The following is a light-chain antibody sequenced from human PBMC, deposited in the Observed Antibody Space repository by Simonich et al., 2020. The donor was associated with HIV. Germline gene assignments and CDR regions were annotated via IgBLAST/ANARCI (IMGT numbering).Light chain of an antibody. CDR3: QQYYSTPPT. CDR2: WAS. Sequence: DSVMTQSPDSLAVSLGERATINCKSSQSVLYSSNNKKYLAWYQQKPGQPPKLLIYWASTRESGVPDRFSSSGSGTDFTLTISSLQAEDVAVYYCQQYYSTPPTFGQGTKVEIK. J-gene: IGKJ1*01. V-gene: IGKV4-1*01. CDR1: QSVLYSSNNKKY.